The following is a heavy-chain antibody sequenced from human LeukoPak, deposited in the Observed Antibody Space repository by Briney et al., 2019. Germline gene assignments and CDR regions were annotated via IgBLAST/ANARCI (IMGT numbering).Heavy chain of an antibody. CDR2: ITYDESNE. Sequence: GGSLRLSCAASGFTFSSYTMHWVRQAPGKGLEWVAAITYDESNEYYADSVEGPFTISRDNSKNTLYLQMNSLRAEDTALYYCAKDEDSSGYYHYFDYWGQGTLVTVSS. D-gene: IGHD3-22*01. CDR1: GFTFSSYT. CDR3: AKDEDSSGYYHYFDY. J-gene: IGHJ4*02. V-gene: IGHV3-30*04.